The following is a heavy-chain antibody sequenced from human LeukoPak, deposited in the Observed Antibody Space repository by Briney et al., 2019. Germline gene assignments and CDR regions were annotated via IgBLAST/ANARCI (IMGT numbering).Heavy chain of an antibody. CDR1: GYTFTSYD. CDR2: MNPNSGNT. CDR3: ARALGYSGYDSGVFGY. D-gene: IGHD5-12*01. V-gene: IGHV1-8*01. Sequence: ASVKVSCKASGYTFTSYDINWVRQATGQGLEWMGWMNPNSGNTGYAQKFQGRVTMTRNTSISTAYMELSSLRSEDAAVYCCARALGYSGYDSGVFGYWGQGTLVTVSS. J-gene: IGHJ4*02.